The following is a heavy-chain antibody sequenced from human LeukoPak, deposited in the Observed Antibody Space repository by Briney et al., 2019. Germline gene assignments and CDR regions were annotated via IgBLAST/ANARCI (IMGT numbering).Heavy chain of an antibody. V-gene: IGHV5-51*01. CDR1: EYSFTSYW. CDR2: IYPGDSDT. Sequence: GESLKISCKGSEYSFTSYWIGWVRQMPGKGLEWMGIIYPGDSDTKYSPSFQGQVTISADKSISTAYLQWSSLKASDTAMYYCARSPQANYFDYWGQGTLVTVSS. J-gene: IGHJ4*02. CDR3: ARSPQANYFDY.